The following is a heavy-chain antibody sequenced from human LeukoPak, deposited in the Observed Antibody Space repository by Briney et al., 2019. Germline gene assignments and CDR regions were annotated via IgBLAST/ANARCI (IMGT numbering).Heavy chain of an antibody. V-gene: IGHV1-69*05. Sequence: GASVKVSCKASGGTFSSYAISWVRQAPGQGLEWMGGIIPIFGTANYAQKFQGRVTITTDESTSTAYMELSSLRSEDTAVYYCARGNLPSYYYDSSGYLLDHAFDIWGQGTMVTVSS. CDR1: GGTFSSYA. CDR2: IIPIFGTA. D-gene: IGHD3-22*01. CDR3: ARGNLPSYYYDSSGYLLDHAFDI. J-gene: IGHJ3*02.